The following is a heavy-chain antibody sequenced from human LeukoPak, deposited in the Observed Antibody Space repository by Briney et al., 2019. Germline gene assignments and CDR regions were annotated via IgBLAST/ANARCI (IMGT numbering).Heavy chain of an antibody. CDR2: ISGSGGST. V-gene: IGHV3-23*01. D-gene: IGHD6-13*01. J-gene: IGHJ4*02. Sequence: QPGGSLRLSCAASGFTFSSYAMSWVRQAPGKGREWVSAISGSGGSTYYADSVKGRFTISRDNSKNTLYLQMNSLRAEDTAVYYCAASIAAAGHPRVGWGQGTLVTVSS. CDR1: GFTFSSYA. CDR3: AASIAAAGHPRVG.